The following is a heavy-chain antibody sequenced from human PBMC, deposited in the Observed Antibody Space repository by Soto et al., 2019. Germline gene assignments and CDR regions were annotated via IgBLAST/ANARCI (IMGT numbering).Heavy chain of an antibody. V-gene: IGHV3-74*01. J-gene: IGHJ4*02. CDR2: IQSDGSSP. CDR3: ARGGDPDY. CDR1: GFTFNYYW. D-gene: IGHD2-21*02. Sequence: EVQLVESGGGLVQPGRSLRLSCVASGFTFNYYWMHWVRQAPGKGLVWVSRIQSDGSSPDYVDSVKGRFTISRDNAKNTLYLQMNNLRAEDTAVYYCARGGDPDYWGQGTLVTVSS.